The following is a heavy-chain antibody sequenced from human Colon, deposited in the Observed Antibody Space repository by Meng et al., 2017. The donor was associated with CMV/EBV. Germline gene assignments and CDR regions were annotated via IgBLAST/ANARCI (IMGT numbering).Heavy chain of an antibody. CDR1: EGTFATST. D-gene: IGHD6-13*01. Sequence: QQGLFGGKVNKLGCAGNVSGKASEGTFATSTFNWVGEAPGQGLEWMGGIIPMFGSPSYSQKFRGRVTITADELEVNSLRSEDTAVYYCARGKQAGFDLWGQGTLVTVSS. CDR3: ARGKQAGFDL. V-gene: IGHV1-69*12. CDR2: IIPMFGSP. J-gene: IGHJ5*02.